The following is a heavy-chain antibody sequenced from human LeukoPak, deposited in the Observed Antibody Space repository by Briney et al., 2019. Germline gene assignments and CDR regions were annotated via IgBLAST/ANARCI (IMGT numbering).Heavy chain of an antibody. D-gene: IGHD3-3*01. CDR3: ARVGFWSGYATLYYFDY. J-gene: IGHJ4*02. CDR2: IYHSGST. Sequence: SETLSLTCAVSGYSISSGYYWGWIRQPPGKGLEWIGSIYHSGSTYYNPSLKSRVTLSVDTSNNQFSLKLSSVTAADTAVYYCARVGFWSGYATLYYFDYWGQGTLVAVS. V-gene: IGHV4-38-2*01. CDR1: GYSISSGYY.